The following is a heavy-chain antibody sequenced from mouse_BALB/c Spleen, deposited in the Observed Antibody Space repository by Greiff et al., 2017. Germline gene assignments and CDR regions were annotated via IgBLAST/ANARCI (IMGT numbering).Heavy chain of an antibody. CDR1: GYTFTSYV. Sequence: EVQVVQSGPELVKPGASVKMSCKAFGYTFTSYVMHWVKQKPGQGLEWIGFINPYNDGTKYNEKFKGKATLTSDKSSSTAYMELSSLTSEDSAVYCGGSLLFAYWGQGTLVTVSA. CDR2: INPYNDGT. CDR3: GSLLFAY. J-gene: IGHJ3*01. V-gene: IGHV1-14*01.